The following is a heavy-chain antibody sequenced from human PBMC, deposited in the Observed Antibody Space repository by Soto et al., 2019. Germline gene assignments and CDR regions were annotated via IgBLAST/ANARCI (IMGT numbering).Heavy chain of an antibody. V-gene: IGHV4-4*02. Sequence: QVQLQESGPGLVKPSGTLSLTCAVSGGSISSSNWWSWVRQPPGKGLEWIGEIYHSGSTNYNPSLKSRATRAVNKSRDQFSLKLRSVTAAAPAVCFGAGSFRGSCAALEYGGQGTLVSVSS. D-gene: IGHD1-26*01. J-gene: IGHJ4*02. CDR2: IYHSGST. CDR3: AGSFRGSCAALEY. CDR1: GGSISSSNW.